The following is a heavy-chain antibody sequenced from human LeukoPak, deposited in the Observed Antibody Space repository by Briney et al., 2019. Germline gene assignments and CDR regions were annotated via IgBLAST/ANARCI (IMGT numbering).Heavy chain of an antibody. D-gene: IGHD2-21*02. CDR1: GYTFTSYG. Sequence: GASVKVSCKASGYTFTSYGISWVRQAPGQGLEWMGWISAYNGNTNYAQKLQGRVTMTTDTSTSTAYIELRSLRSDDTAVYYCARDTLLAYCGGDCYSGDDAFDIWGQGTMVTVSS. V-gene: IGHV1-18*01. CDR3: ARDTLLAYCGGDCYSGDDAFDI. CDR2: ISAYNGNT. J-gene: IGHJ3*02.